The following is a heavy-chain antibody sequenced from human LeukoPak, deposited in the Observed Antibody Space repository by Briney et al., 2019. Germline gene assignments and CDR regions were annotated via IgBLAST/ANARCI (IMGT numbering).Heavy chain of an antibody. CDR3: ARDLFYYPYYYYGMDV. J-gene: IGHJ6*02. D-gene: IGHD2/OR15-2a*01. CDR1: GGSFSGYY. CDR2: INHSGST. Sequence: SETLSLTCAVYGGSFSGYYWSWIRQPPGKGLEWIGEINHSGSTNYNPSLKSRVTISVDTSKNQFSLKLSSVTAADTAVYYCARDLFYYPYYYYGMDVWGQGTTVTVSS. V-gene: IGHV4-34*09.